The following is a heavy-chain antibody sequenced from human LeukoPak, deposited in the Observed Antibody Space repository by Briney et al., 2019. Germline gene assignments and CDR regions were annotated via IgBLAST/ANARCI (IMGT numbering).Heavy chain of an antibody. V-gene: IGHV3-7*01. CDR3: ARDYQWGFDY. Sequence: PGGSLRLSCAASGFTFSSTWMSWVRQAPGKGLEWVANIKQDGSAKYYVDSVKGRFTISRDNAKNSLYLQMNSLRAEDTAVYYCARDYQWGFDYWGQGTLVTVSS. CDR1: GFTFSSTW. D-gene: IGHD1-26*01. J-gene: IGHJ4*02. CDR2: IKQDGSAK.